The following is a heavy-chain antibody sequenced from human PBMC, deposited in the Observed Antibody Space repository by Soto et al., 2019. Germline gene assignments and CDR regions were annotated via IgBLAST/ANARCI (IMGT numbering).Heavy chain of an antibody. CDR3: TRGPRSTSTGTGAF. CDR1: VFTFSIYW. CDR2: INDDGIST. Sequence: TWWSLRLSCSASVFTFSIYWMHWVRQVPGKGPEWVSRINDDGISTNYADSVKGRFTISRDNAKNTLYLQMNALRVEDTAVYYCTRGPRSTSTGTGAFWGQGTLVTVSS. V-gene: IGHV3-74*01. D-gene: IGHD1-1*01. J-gene: IGHJ4*02.